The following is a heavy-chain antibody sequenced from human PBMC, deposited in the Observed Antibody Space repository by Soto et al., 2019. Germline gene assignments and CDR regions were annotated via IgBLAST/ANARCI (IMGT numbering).Heavy chain of an antibody. CDR3: ATSPPLRLGELSLLNFDY. J-gene: IGHJ4*02. V-gene: IGHV1-24*01. CDR1: GYTLNELS. D-gene: IGHD3-16*02. Sequence: APVKVSCKVSGYTLNELSMHWVRQAPGKGLEWMGGFDPEDGETIYAQKFQGRVTMTEDTSTDTAYMELSSLRSEDTAVYYCATSPPLRLGELSLLNFDYWGQGTLVTVSS. CDR2: FDPEDGET.